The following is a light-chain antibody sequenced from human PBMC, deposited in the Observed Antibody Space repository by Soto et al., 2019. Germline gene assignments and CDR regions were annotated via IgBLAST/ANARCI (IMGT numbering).Light chain of an antibody. Sequence: EIVMTQSPATLSVSPGERATLSCRASQTVSSNLAWYQQRPGQAPRLLIHDATTRAIGIPDRFSGSWSGTEFTLTISSLQSEDFAVYYCQQSNYWPRTFGQGTKVDIK. V-gene: IGKV3D-15*01. J-gene: IGKJ2*01. CDR1: QTVSSN. CDR2: DAT. CDR3: QQSNYWPRT.